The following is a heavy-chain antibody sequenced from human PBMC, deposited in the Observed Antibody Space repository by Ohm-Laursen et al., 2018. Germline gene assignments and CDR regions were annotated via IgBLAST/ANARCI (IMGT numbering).Heavy chain of an antibody. J-gene: IGHJ4*02. CDR2: INHSRST. V-gene: IGHV4-34*01. Sequence: TLSLTCAVYGGSFSGYYWNWIRQPPGKGLEWIGEINHSRSTKYNSSFKSRVTISVDMSKNQFSLKLNSVTAADTAVYYCARGGSGYYSRTFDYWGQGTLVTVSS. CDR1: GGSFSGYY. D-gene: IGHD3-22*01. CDR3: ARGGSGYYSRTFDY.